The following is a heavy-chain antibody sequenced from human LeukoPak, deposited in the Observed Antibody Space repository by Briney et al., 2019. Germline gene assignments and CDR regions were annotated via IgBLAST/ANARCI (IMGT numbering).Heavy chain of an antibody. CDR2: MNPNSGNT. V-gene: IGHV1-8*01. D-gene: IGHD6-19*01. Sequence: ASVKVSCKASVYTLTSYDINWVRQATPQGLEWIGWMNPNSGNTGYALQFQGRVTMTRITCISTAYMELSSLRSEDTAVYYCARGKGIAVAIAGYWGQGTLVTVSS. CDR1: VYTLTSYD. CDR3: ARGKGIAVAIAGY. J-gene: IGHJ4*02.